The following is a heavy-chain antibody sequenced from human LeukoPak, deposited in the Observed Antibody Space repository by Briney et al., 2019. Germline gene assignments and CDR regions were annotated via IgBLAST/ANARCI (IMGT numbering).Heavy chain of an antibody. CDR3: ARGPAWDYFDY. Sequence: GGSLRLSCAASGFTFSSYGMHWVRQAPGKGLEWVAVISYDGSNKYYADSVKGRFTISRDNSKNTLYLQMNSLRPEDTAVYYCARGPAWDYFDYWGQGTLVTVSS. CDR2: ISYDGSNK. CDR1: GFTFSSYG. J-gene: IGHJ4*02. V-gene: IGHV3-30*03. D-gene: IGHD1-26*01.